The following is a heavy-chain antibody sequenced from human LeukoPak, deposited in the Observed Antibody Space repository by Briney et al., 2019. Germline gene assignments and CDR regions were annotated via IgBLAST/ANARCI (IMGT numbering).Heavy chain of an antibody. CDR2: IYYSGST. V-gene: IGHV4-39*07. CDR1: GGSISSSSYY. Sequence: SETLSLTCTVSGGSISSSSYYWSWIRQPPGKGLEWIGYIYYSGSTYYNPSLKSRVTISVDRSKNQFSLKLSSVTAADTAVYYCASSFYGSGSHSFGYWGQGTLVTVSS. J-gene: IGHJ4*02. D-gene: IGHD3-10*01. CDR3: ASSFYGSGSHSFGY.